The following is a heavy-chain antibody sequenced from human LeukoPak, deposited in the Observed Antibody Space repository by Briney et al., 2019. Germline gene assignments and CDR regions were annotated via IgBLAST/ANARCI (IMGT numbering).Heavy chain of an antibody. CDR3: ARDGGAEDIVVVPAAIGWFDP. D-gene: IGHD2-2*01. V-gene: IGHV1-2*06. CDR1: GYTFTGYY. CDR2: INPNSGGT. J-gene: IGHJ5*02. Sequence: ASVKVSCKASGYTFTGYYMHWVRQAPGQGLEWMGRINPNSGGTNYAQKFQGRVTMTRDTSISTAYMELSRLRSDDTAVYYCARDGGAEDIVVVPAAIGWFDPWGQGTLVTVSS.